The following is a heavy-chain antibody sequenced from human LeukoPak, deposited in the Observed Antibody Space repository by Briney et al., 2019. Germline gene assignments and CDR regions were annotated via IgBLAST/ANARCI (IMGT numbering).Heavy chain of an antibody. J-gene: IGHJ4*02. CDR3: ASDSIKWELLPIRLDY. CDR2: ISGSGGST. Sequence: GGSLRLSCAVSGFTFSSYAMSWVRQAPGKGLEWVSAISGSGGSTYYADSVKGRFTISRDNSKNTLYLQMNSLRAEDTAVYYCASDSIKWELLPIRLDYWGQGTLVTVSS. D-gene: IGHD1-26*01. CDR1: GFTFSSYA. V-gene: IGHV3-23*01.